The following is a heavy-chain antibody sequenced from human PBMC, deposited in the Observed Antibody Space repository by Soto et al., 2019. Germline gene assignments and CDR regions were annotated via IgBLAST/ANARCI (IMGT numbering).Heavy chain of an antibody. V-gene: IGHV1-8*02. CDR1: GYTFTSYG. CDR2: MNPNSGNT. J-gene: IGHJ4*02. D-gene: IGHD3-10*01. Sequence: ASVKVSCKASGYTFTSYGINWVRQATGQGLEWMGWMNPNSGNTGYAQKFQGRVTMTRNTSISTAYMELSSLRSEDTAVYYCARGNYYGTPEDYWGQGTLVTVSS. CDR3: ARGNYYGTPEDY.